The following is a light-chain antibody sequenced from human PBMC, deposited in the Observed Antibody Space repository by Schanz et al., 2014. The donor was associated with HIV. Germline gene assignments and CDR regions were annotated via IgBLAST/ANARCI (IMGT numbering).Light chain of an antibody. CDR2: EVT. Sequence: QSVLTQPPSASGSPGQSVTISCTGTSSDVGGYNYVSWYQLRPGKAPQLMIYEVTKRPSGVPDRFSGSKSGNTASLTVSGLQAEDEADYYCSSYAGSSTLLFGGGTQLTVL. CDR1: SSDVGGYNY. J-gene: IGLJ2*01. V-gene: IGLV2-8*01. CDR3: SSYAGSSTLL.